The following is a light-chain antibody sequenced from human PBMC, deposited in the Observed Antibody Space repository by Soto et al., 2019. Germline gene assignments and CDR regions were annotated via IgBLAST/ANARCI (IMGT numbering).Light chain of an antibody. J-gene: IGKJ1*01. CDR1: QSVRNY. CDR2: DAY. CDR3: KQHSKMPLT. V-gene: IGKV3-11*01. Sequence: ELVITQSPATLPVSPGELATLSCRASQSVRNYLAWYQQKPGQAHRLLIYDAYNRATGIQARFSGSGSGTDFTLTIRSLEPEDFAMYYCKQHSKMPLTFGHGTKVDIK.